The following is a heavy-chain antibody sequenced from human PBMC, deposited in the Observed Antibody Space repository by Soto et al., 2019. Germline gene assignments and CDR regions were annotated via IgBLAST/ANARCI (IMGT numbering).Heavy chain of an antibody. J-gene: IGHJ3*02. D-gene: IGHD3-10*01. CDR2: INHSGST. CDR1: GGSFSGYY. Sequence: PSETLSLTCAVYGGSFSGYYWSWIRQPPGKGLEWIGEINHSGSTNYNPSLKSRVTISVDTSKNQFSLKLSSVTAADTAVYYCARGITMIRGVIISDAFDIWGRGTMVTVSS. V-gene: IGHV4-34*01. CDR3: ARGITMIRGVIISDAFDI.